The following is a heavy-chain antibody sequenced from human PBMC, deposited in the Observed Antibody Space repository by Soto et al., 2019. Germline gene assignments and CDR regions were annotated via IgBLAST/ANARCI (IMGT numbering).Heavy chain of an antibody. J-gene: IGHJ6*02. CDR3: ARGAHIAAAGPYYYYGMDV. D-gene: IGHD6-13*01. CDR2: IIPIFGTA. CDR1: GGTFSSYA. Sequence: SVKVSCKASGGTFSSYAISWVRQAPGQGLEWMGGIIPIFGTANYAQKFQGRVTITADESTSTAYMELSSLRSDDTAVYYCARGAHIAAAGPYYYYGMDVWGQGTTVTVSS. V-gene: IGHV1-69*13.